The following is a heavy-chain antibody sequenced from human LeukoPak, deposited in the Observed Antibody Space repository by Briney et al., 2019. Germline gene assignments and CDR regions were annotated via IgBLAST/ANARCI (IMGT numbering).Heavy chain of an antibody. V-gene: IGHV3-53*01. J-gene: IGHJ4*02. CDR3: AREGGTAMGSFDY. CDR1: GFTLSSNY. CDR2: IYSGGST. Sequence: PGGSLRLSCAASGFTLSSNYLRGVRHAPAKGLEWVSVIYSGGSTYYADTVKGRFTNSRDKSKNTLYLQMNSQRAEDTAVYYCAREGGTAMGSFDYWGQGTLVTVSS. D-gene: IGHD5-18*01.